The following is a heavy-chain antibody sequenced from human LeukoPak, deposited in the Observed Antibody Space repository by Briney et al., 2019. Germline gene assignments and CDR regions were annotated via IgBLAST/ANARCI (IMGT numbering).Heavy chain of an antibody. CDR3: ARRLVSTDSSGYSHFDY. V-gene: IGHV4-4*07. CDR2: IYTSGST. CDR1: GGSISSYY. Sequence: SETLSLTCTVSGGSISSYYWSWIRQPAGKGLEWIGRIYTSGSTNYNPSLKSRVTMSVGTSKNQFSLKLSSVTAADTAVYYCARRLVSTDSSGYSHFDYWGQGTLVTVSS. J-gene: IGHJ4*02. D-gene: IGHD3-22*01.